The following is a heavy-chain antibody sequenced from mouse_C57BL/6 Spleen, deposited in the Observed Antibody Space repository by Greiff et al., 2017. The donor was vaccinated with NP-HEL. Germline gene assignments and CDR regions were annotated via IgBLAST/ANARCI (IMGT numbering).Heavy chain of an antibody. CDR2: INPNNGGT. Sequence: EVQLQQSGPELVKPGASVKMSCKASGYTFTDYNIHWVKQSHGKSLEWIGYINPNNGGTSYNQKFKGKATLTVNKSSSTAYMELRSLTSEDSAVYYCASNYYGSSLWYFDVWGTGTTVTVSS. CDR1: GYTFTDYN. J-gene: IGHJ1*03. CDR3: ASNYYGSSLWYFDV. V-gene: IGHV1-22*01. D-gene: IGHD1-1*01.